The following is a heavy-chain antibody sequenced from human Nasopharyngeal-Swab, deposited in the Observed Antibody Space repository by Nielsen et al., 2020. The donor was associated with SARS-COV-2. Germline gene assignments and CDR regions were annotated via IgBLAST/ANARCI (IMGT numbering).Heavy chain of an antibody. D-gene: IGHD3-9*01. J-gene: IGHJ4*02. CDR1: EGTFTNYG. CDR3: ATFLYYISVHFSFQF. Sequence: SVKVSCKASEGTFTNYGVSWVRHAPGQGLEWVGRFVPILATANYAQKFQGSVSITADKSTNTAHMELRSRTPDDTAVYYCATFLYYISVHFSFQFWGQGTRVTVSS. V-gene: IGHV1-69*10. CDR2: FVPILATA.